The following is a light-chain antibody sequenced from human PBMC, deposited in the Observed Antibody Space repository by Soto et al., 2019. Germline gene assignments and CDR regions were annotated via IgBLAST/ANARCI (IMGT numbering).Light chain of an antibody. J-gene: IGLJ1*01. CDR2: EVS. CDR1: SSDVGGYNY. Sequence: QSVLTQPASVSGSPGQSITISCTGTSSDVGGYNYVSWYQQRPGKAPKLMIYEVSNRPSGVSNRFSGSKSGNTASLTISGLQAEDEADYYCSSYTSSSTLVFGTGTKVTAL. CDR3: SSYTSSSTLV. V-gene: IGLV2-14*01.